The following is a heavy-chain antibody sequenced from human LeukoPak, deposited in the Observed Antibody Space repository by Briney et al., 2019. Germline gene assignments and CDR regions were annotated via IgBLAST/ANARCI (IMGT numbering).Heavy chain of an antibody. V-gene: IGHV1-46*01. Sequence: ASVKVSCKASGYTFTSYYMHWVRQAPGQGLEWMGIINPSGGSTSYAQKFQGRVTMTRDTSTSTVYMELSSLRPEDTAVYYCARGGADAIDPPGKERIDYYYYMDVWGKGTTVTISS. CDR2: INPSGGST. CDR1: GYTFTSYY. CDR3: ARGGADAIDPPGKERIDYYYYMDV. D-gene: IGHD2-2*01. J-gene: IGHJ6*03.